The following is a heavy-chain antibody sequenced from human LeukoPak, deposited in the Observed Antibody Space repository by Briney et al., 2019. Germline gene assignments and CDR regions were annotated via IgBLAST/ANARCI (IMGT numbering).Heavy chain of an antibody. CDR1: GGSFSGYY. CDR2: INHSGNT. V-gene: IGHV4-34*01. Sequence: PSETLSLTCAVYGGSFSGYYWSWIRQPPGKGLEWIGEINHSGNTNYNPSLNSRVSISLERSKNQSSLELRSVTAADTAVYYCARGRIAKIVVVHSFQYGMDVWGQGTTVTVSS. D-gene: IGHD3-22*01. J-gene: IGHJ6*02. CDR3: ARGRIAKIVVVHSFQYGMDV.